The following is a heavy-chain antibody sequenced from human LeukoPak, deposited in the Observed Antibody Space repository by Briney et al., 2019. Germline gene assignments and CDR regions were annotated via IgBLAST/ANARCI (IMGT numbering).Heavy chain of an antibody. CDR2: ISSSSSTI. CDR3: ARDRHRVTTRIYYYYYYGMDV. Sequence: GGSLRLSCAASGFTFSSYSMNWVRQAPGKGLEWVSYISSSSSTIYYADSVKGRFTISRDNSKNTLYLQMNSLRAEDTAVYYCARDRHRVTTRIYYYYYYGMDVWGQGTTVTVSS. D-gene: IGHD4-17*01. CDR1: GFTFSSYS. V-gene: IGHV3-48*01. J-gene: IGHJ6*02.